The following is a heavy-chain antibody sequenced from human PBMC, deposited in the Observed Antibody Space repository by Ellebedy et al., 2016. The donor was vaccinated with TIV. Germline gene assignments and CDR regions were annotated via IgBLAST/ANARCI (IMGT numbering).Heavy chain of an antibody. D-gene: IGHD3-22*01. Sequence: DSVKGRFTISRDNSKNTLYLQMNSLRAEDTAEYYCARAGSSGSVDYWGRGTLVTVSS. J-gene: IGHJ4*02. V-gene: IGHV3-30*01. CDR3: ARAGSSGSVDY.